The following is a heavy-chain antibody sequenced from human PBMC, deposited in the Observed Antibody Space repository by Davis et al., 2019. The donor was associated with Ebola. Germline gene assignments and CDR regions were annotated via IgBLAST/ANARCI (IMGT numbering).Heavy chain of an antibody. V-gene: IGHV1-18*01. Sequence: ASVKVSCKASGYTFTSYGISWVRQAPGQGLEWMGWISAYNGNTNYAQKLQGRVTMTTDTSTSTAYMELRSLRSDDTAVYYCARAAYYGSGSYPQPDYFDYWGQGTLVTVSS. J-gene: IGHJ4*02. CDR1: GYTFTSYG. CDR2: ISAYNGNT. CDR3: ARAAYYGSGSYPQPDYFDY. D-gene: IGHD3-10*01.